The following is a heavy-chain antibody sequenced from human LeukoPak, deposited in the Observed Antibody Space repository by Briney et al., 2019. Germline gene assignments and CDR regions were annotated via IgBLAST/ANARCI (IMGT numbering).Heavy chain of an antibody. J-gene: IGHJ4*02. Sequence: GGSLRLSCAASGFTFSSYSMNWVRQAPGKGLEWVSSISSSSSYIYYADSVKGRFTISRDNAKNSLYLQMNSLRAEDTAVYYCAGDHSSGWTFDYWGQGTLVTVSS. CDR2: ISSSSSYI. CDR3: AGDHSSGWTFDY. D-gene: IGHD6-19*01. V-gene: IGHV3-21*01. CDR1: GFTFSSYS.